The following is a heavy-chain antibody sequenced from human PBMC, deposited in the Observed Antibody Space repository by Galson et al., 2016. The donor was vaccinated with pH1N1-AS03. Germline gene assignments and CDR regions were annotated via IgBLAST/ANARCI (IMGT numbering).Heavy chain of an antibody. CDR1: GFTVSGNY. D-gene: IGHD1-1*01. CDR3: ATGTVPGLNWSIDL. CDR2: LYGGGDT. V-gene: IGHV3-66*02. J-gene: IGHJ2*01. Sequence: SLRLSCAASGFTVSGNYMIWVRQAPGKGLEWVSVLYGGGDTNFSDSMKGRFTISRETSMNTVFLEMSNLRAEDTAVYYCATGTVPGLNWSIDLWGRGTLVTVAS.